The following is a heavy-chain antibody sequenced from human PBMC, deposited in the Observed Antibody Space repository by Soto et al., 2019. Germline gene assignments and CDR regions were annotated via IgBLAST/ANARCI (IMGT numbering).Heavy chain of an antibody. CDR3: AREAHCSGGSCYVTDY. D-gene: IGHD2-15*01. CDR2: IIAYNGNT. Sequence: QVQLVQSGAEVQKPGASVKVSCKASGYTFTSYGISWVRQAPGQGREWMGWIIAYNGNTNYAQKLQGRVTMTTDTSTSTAYMDLRRLRSDDTLLYYRAREAHCSGGSCYVTDYWGQGTLVTVSS. J-gene: IGHJ4*02. CDR1: GYTFTSYG. V-gene: IGHV1-18*01.